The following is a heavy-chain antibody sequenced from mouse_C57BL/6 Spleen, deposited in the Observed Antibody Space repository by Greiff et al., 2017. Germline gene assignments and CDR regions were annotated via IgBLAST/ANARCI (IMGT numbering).Heavy chain of an antibody. J-gene: IGHJ1*03. CDR2: ISYDGSN. CDR1: GYSITSGYY. Sequence: VQLKQSGPGLVKPSQSLSLTCSVTGYSITSGYYWNLIRQFPGNKLEWMGYISYDGSNNYNPSLKNRISITRDTSKNQFFLKLNSVTTEDTATYYCARDYYGYDGWYFDVWGTGTTVTVSS. D-gene: IGHD2-2*01. CDR3: ARDYYGYDGWYFDV. V-gene: IGHV3-6*01.